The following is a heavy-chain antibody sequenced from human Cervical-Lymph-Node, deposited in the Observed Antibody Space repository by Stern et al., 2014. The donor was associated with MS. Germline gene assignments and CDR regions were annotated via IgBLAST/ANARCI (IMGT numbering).Heavy chain of an antibody. CDR3: AREPAGYYYAMDV. CDR1: GYSFSNYS. V-gene: IGHV1-3*01. Sequence: VQLVESGAEVKKPGASVKVSCKASGYSFSNYSIHWVRQAPGQRLEWMGWINAGNGNTKYSQKFQGRVTITRDTSASTAYMDLSSLRSEDTTVYYCAREPAGYYYAMDVWGQGTTVTVSS. CDR2: INAGNGNT. J-gene: IGHJ6*02.